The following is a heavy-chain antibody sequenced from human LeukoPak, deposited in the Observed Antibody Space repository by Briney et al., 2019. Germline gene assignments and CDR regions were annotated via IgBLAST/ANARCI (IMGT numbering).Heavy chain of an antibody. V-gene: IGHV3-53*01. J-gene: IGHJ4*02. Sequence: GGSLRLSCAASGFTVSSNYMSWVRQAPGKGLEWVSVIYSGGSTYYADSVKGRFTISRDNSKNTLYLQMNSLRAEDTAVYYCARDLSMVRGPLDYWGQGTLVTVSS. CDR3: ARDLSMVRGPLDY. CDR2: IYSGGST. D-gene: IGHD3-10*01. CDR1: GFTVSSNY.